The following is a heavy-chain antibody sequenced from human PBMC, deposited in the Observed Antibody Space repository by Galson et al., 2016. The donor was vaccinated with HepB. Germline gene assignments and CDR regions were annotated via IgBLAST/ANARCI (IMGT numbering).Heavy chain of an antibody. V-gene: IGHV3-74*01. CDR1: GFTFRNHW. CDR3: ARVYGYVWVGSHFDY. D-gene: IGHD3-16*01. J-gene: IGHJ4*02. CDR2: INSDGSGT. Sequence: SLRLSCAASGFTFRNHWMHWVRQAPGKGLVWISRINSDGSGTTYADSVKGRFTISRDNAKNTVYLQMDSLRAEDTAVYYCARVYGYVWVGSHFDYWGQGTLVTISS.